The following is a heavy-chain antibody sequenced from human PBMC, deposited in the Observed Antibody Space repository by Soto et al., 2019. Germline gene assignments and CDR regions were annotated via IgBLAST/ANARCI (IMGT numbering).Heavy chain of an antibody. CDR2: INHSGST. CDR3: ARTIDSYGYFHY. Sequence: SETLSLTCAVYGVSFSDYNWSWIRQPPGKGLEWIGEINHSGSTNYNPSLKSRVTISVDTSKKQFSLHLSSVTAADTAVYYCARTIDSYGYFHYWGQGTLVTVSS. D-gene: IGHD5-18*01. J-gene: IGHJ4*02. CDR1: GVSFSDYN. V-gene: IGHV4-34*01.